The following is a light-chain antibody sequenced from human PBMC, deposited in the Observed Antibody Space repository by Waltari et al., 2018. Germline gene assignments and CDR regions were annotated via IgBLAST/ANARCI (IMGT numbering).Light chain of an antibody. J-gene: IGLJ2*01. CDR1: SSDVGGYNY. CDR3: CSYAGSYTYVV. CDR2: DVS. Sequence: QSALTQPRSVSGSPGQSVTISCTGTSSDVGGYNYVSCYHQHQGKAPKLLIYDVSKRPSGVPDRFSGSKSGNTASLTISGLQAEDEADYYCCSYAGSYTYVVFGGGTKLTVL. V-gene: IGLV2-11*01.